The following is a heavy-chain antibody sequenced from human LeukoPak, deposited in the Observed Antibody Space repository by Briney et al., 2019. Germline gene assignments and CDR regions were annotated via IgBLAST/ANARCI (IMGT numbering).Heavy chain of an antibody. CDR1: AVSISNYY. CDR2: IYASGSA. D-gene: IGHD3-22*01. V-gene: IGHV4-4*07. J-gene: IGHJ4*02. Sequence: SETLSLTCTVSAVSISNYYWSWIRQPAGKGLEWIGLIYASGSANYNPPLKSRVTMSVDTSKNQSSLKLSSVTAADTAVYYCARTPIYYFDNSGYYNWGQGTLVTVSS. CDR3: ARTPIYYFDNSGYYN.